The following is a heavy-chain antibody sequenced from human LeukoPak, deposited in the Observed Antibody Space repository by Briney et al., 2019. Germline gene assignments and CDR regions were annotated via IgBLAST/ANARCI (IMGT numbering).Heavy chain of an antibody. CDR1: GFTVSSNY. CDR2: IYSGGST. CDR3: AIGLNEWELLDY. V-gene: IGHV3-53*01. J-gene: IGHJ4*02. Sequence: GGSLRLSCAASGFTVSSNYMSWVRQAPGKGLEWVSVIYSGGSTYSADSVKGRFTISRDNSKNTLFLQMNSLGAEDTAVYYCAIGLNEWELLDYWGQGTLVTVSS. D-gene: IGHD1-26*01.